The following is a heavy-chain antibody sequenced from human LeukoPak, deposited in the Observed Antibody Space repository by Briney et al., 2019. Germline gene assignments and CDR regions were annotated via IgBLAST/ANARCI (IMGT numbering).Heavy chain of an antibody. CDR2: IYYSGST. Sequence: SETLSLTCTVSGGSISSSSYYWGWIRQPPGKGLEWIGSIYYSGSTYYNPSLKSRVTISVDTSKNQFSLKLSSVTAADTAVYYCARQPHYYDSSGYPNNWFDPWGQGTLVTVSS. V-gene: IGHV4-39*07. J-gene: IGHJ5*02. CDR3: ARQPHYYDSSGYPNNWFDP. D-gene: IGHD3-22*01. CDR1: GGSISSSSYY.